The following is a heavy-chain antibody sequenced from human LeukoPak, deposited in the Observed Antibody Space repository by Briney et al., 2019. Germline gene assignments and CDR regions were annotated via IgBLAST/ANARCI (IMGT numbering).Heavy chain of an antibody. J-gene: IGHJ5*02. CDR2: IYTSGST. CDR3: ARIVYYGLGSSVNPYNWFDP. V-gene: IGHV4-61*02. D-gene: IGHD3-10*01. CDR1: GGSISSGSYY. Sequence: PSQTLSLTCTVSGGSISSGSYYWSWIRQPAGKGLEWIGRIYTSGSTNYNPSLKSRVTISVDTSKNQFSLKLSSVTAADTAVYYCARIVYYGLGSSVNPYNWFDPWGQGTLVTVSS.